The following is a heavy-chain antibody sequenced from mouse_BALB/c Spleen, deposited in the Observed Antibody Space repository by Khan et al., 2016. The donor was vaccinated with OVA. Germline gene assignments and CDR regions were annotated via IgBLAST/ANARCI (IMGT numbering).Heavy chain of an antibody. Sequence: VQLQESGAELARPGASVKLSCTASGYTFTDYYINWVKQRTGQGLEWIGEISPGSGDTYYNERFMGKATLTADKSSSTAYRQLSSLTSEASAVYFCARRNYFGYTFAYWGQGTLVTVSA. V-gene: IGHV1-77*01. D-gene: IGHD1-2*01. J-gene: IGHJ3*01. CDR3: ARRNYFGYTFAY. CDR2: ISPGSGDT. CDR1: GYTFTDYY.